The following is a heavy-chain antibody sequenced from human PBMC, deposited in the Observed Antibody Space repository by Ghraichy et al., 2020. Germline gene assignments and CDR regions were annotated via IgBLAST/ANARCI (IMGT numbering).Heavy chain of an antibody. V-gene: IGHV3-23*01. CDR3: AKRKCSSGSCYSIDY. CDR2: ISGSGGST. CDR1: GFTFISYA. Sequence: LSLTCAASGFTFISYAMNWVRQAPGKGLELVSTISGSGGSTSYADSVRGRFTISRDNSKNTLNLQMNSLRAEDTAVYYCAKRKCSSGSCYSIDYWGQGTLVTVSS. D-gene: IGHD2-15*01. J-gene: IGHJ4*02.